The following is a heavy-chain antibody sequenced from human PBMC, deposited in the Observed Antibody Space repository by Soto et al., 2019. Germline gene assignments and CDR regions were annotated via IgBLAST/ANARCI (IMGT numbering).Heavy chain of an antibody. D-gene: IGHD6-13*01. CDR1: GGSISSGDYY. Sequence: PSATLSLTCMVSGGSISSGDYYWIWIRQHPGKGLEWIGYIYYSGSAYYNPSLKSRVSMSVDTSKNQFSLKLSSVTAADTAIYFCARDASSNWHHFDYWGQGTLVTVSS. CDR3: ARDASSNWHHFDY. J-gene: IGHJ4*02. CDR2: IYYSGSA. V-gene: IGHV4-31*03.